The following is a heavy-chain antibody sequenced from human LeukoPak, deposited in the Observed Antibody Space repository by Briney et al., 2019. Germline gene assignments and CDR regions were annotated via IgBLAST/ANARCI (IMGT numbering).Heavy chain of an antibody. D-gene: IGHD4-17*01. Sequence: GGSLRLSCAASGFSFISYGMHWVRQAPGKGLEWVGVISDDGRSKDYADSVKGRFTISRDNSKDTLYLQTNSLRDEDTAVYYCAKRPSDYGDYVSYFDYWGQGTLVTVSS. CDR1: GFSFISYG. V-gene: IGHV3-30*18. CDR3: AKRPSDYGDYVSYFDY. CDR2: ISDDGRSK. J-gene: IGHJ4*02.